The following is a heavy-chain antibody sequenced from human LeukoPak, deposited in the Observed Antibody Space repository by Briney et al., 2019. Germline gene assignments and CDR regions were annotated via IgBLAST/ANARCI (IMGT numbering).Heavy chain of an antibody. J-gene: IGHJ4*02. CDR3: ARVSLSGSSSSAGMDY. CDR2: INPNSGGT. D-gene: IGHD6-6*01. V-gene: IGHV1-2*06. Sequence: ASVKVSCKASGYTFTGYYMHWVRQAPGQGLEWMGRINPNSGGTNYAQTFQGRVTMTRDTSISTAYMELSRLRSDDTAVYYCARVSLSGSSSSAGMDYWGQGTRVTVSS. CDR1: GYTFTGYY.